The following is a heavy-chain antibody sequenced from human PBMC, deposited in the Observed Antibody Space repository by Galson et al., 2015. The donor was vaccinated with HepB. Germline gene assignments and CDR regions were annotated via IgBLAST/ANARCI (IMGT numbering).Heavy chain of an antibody. CDR3: ARRGGGKQLWPFDY. CDR1: GYTFTRYG. CDR2: ISAYNGNT. V-gene: IGHV1-18*01. J-gene: IGHJ4*02. D-gene: IGHD5-18*01. Sequence: SVKVSCKASGYTFTRYGISWVRQAPGQGLEWMGWISAYNGNTNYAQKLQGRVTMTTDTSTSTAYMELRSLRSDDTAVYYCARRGGGKQLWPFDYWGQGTLVTVSS.